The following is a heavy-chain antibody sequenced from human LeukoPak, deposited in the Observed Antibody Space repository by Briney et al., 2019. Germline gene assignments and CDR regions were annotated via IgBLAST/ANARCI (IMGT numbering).Heavy chain of an antibody. D-gene: IGHD5-18*01. V-gene: IGHV4-4*07. Sequence: SETLSLTCTVSGGSISSYYWSWIRQPAGKGLEWTGRIHTSGSTNYNPSLKSRVTMSVDTSKNQFSLKLSSVTAADTAVYYCARERRVGRGYIYGYEIDYWGQGTLVTVSS. J-gene: IGHJ4*02. CDR2: IHTSGST. CDR3: ARERRVGRGYIYGYEIDY. CDR1: GGSISSYY.